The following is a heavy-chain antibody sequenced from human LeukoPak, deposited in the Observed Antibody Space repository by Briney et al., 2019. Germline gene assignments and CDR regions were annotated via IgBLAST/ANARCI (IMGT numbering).Heavy chain of an antibody. Sequence: GGSLRLSCAASGFTVSSNYMSWVRQAPGKGLEWVSVIYSGGSTYYADSVKGRFTISRDNSKNTLYLQMNSLRAEDTAVYYCASRLAGTGSYYFDYWGQGTLVTVSS. D-gene: IGHD6-25*01. J-gene: IGHJ4*02. CDR2: IYSGGST. V-gene: IGHV3-66*01. CDR3: ASRLAGTGSYYFDY. CDR1: GFTVSSNY.